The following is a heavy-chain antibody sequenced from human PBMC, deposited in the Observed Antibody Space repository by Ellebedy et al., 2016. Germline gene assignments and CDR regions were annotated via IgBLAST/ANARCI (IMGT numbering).Heavy chain of an antibody. V-gene: IGHV3-30-3*01. D-gene: IGHD5-24*01. J-gene: IGHJ4*02. CDR2: ISYDGGRQ. CDR3: AKAGTRWKGESYF. CDR1: GFFFGNHS. Sequence: GGSLRLSCAATGFFFGNHSMHWIRQAPGKALEWVGVISYDGGRQFYGNSVKSRFSISRDNSKNTVYLEMHRLTTDDTATYYCAKAGTRWKGESYFWGQGTLVTVSS.